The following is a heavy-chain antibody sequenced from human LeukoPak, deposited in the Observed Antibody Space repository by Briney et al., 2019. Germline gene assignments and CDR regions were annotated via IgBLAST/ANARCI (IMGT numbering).Heavy chain of an antibody. V-gene: IGHV3-9*01. CDR3: AKGSPYDILTN. CDR1: GFTFDDYA. J-gene: IGHJ4*02. Sequence: PGGSLRLSCAASGFTFDDYAMHWVRQAPGKGLEWVSGISWNSGSIGYADSVKGRFTISRDNAKNSLYLQVNSLRAEDTALYYCAKGSPYDILTNWGQGTLVTVSS. CDR2: ISWNSGSI. D-gene: IGHD3-9*01.